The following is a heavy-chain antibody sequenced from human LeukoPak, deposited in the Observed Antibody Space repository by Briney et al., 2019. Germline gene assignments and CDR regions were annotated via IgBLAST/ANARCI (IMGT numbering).Heavy chain of an antibody. CDR1: GFTFSSYA. Sequence: GGSLRLSCAASGFTFSSYAMSWVRQAPGKGLEWVSAISGSGGSTYYADSVKGRFTISRDNSKNTLYLQMNSLRAEDTAVYYCAKLSKAGIAVAGRNHWGQGTLVTVSS. CDR2: ISGSGGST. J-gene: IGHJ5*02. CDR3: AKLSKAGIAVAGRNH. D-gene: IGHD6-19*01. V-gene: IGHV3-23*01.